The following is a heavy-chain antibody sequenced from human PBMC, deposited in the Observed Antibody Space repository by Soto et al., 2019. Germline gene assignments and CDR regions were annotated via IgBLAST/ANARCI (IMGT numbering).Heavy chain of an antibody. CDR2: ISGSGGST. Sequence: EVQLLESGGGLVQPGGSLRLSCAASGFTFSSYAMSWVRQAPGKGLEWVSAISGSGGSTYYADSVKGRFTISRDNSKNTLYLQKNSLRAEDTAVYYCAKLGYCSGGSCYSLDAEIYYYYYYMDVWGKGTTVTVSS. V-gene: IGHV3-23*01. CDR1: GFTFSSYA. J-gene: IGHJ6*03. CDR3: AKLGYCSGGSCYSLDAEIYYYYYYMDV. D-gene: IGHD2-15*01.